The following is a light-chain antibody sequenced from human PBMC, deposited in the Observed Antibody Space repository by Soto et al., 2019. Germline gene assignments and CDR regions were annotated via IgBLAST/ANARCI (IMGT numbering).Light chain of an antibody. Sequence: EIVMTQSPATLSVSPGERATLSCRASLSVSRNLAWYQQKPGQAPRLLIFDASTRATGIPARFSGSGSGTEFTLTITSLQSEDFAVYYCQKYNAWPRTFGQGTKVEIK. CDR3: QKYNAWPRT. CDR1: LSVSRN. J-gene: IGKJ1*01. CDR2: DAS. V-gene: IGKV3-15*01.